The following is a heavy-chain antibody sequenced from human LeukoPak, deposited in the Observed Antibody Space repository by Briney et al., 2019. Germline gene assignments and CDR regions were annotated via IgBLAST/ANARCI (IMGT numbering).Heavy chain of an antibody. Sequence: GGSLRLSCAASGFTVSSNYMSWVRQAPGKGLEWVSVIYSGGSTYYADSVKGRFTISRDNSKNTLYIQMNSLRAEDTAVYYCALDLKYYYDSSGQKGAFDIWGQGTMVTVSS. D-gene: IGHD3-22*01. J-gene: IGHJ3*02. CDR3: ALDLKYYYDSSGQKGAFDI. CDR2: IYSGGST. V-gene: IGHV3-53*01. CDR1: GFTVSSNY.